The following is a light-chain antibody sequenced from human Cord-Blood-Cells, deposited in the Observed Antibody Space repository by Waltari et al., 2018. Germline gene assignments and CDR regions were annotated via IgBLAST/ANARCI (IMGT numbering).Light chain of an antibody. Sequence: QSALTQPRPVSGSPGQPATISCTGPSSDVGGYNYVSWYQQHPGKAPKLMIYDVSKRPSGVPDRFAGSKSGNTASLTISGLQAEDEADYYCCSYAGSYTVFGGGTKLTVL. CDR2: DVS. V-gene: IGLV2-11*01. CDR3: CSYAGSYTV. CDR1: SSDVGGYNY. J-gene: IGLJ2*01.